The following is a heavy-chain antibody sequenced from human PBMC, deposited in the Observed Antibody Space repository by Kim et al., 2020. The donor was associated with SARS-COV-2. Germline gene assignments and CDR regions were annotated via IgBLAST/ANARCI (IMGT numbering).Heavy chain of an antibody. CDR2: INHSGST. CDR1: GGSFSGYY. V-gene: IGHV4-34*01. J-gene: IGHJ5*02. CDR3: AREGRFSFGYSYGYGAEWFDP. Sequence: SETLSLTCAVYGGSFSGYYWSWIRQPPGKELEWIGEINHSGSTNYNPSLKSRVTISVDTSKNQFSLKLSSVTAADTAVYYCAREGRFSFGYSYGYGAEWFDPWGQGTLVTVSS. D-gene: IGHD5-18*01.